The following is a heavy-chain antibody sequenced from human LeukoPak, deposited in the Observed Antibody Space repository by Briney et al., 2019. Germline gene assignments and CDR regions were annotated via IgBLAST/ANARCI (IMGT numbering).Heavy chain of an antibody. CDR3: AKMAQNFDY. Sequence: GGSLRLSCAASGSTFSSYGMHWVRQAPGKGLEWVAVISYDGSNKYYADSVKGRFTISRDNSKNTLYLQMNSLRAEDTAVYYCAKMAQNFDYWGQGTLVTVSS. V-gene: IGHV3-30*18. CDR2: ISYDGSNK. J-gene: IGHJ4*02. D-gene: IGHD5-24*01. CDR1: GSTFSSYG.